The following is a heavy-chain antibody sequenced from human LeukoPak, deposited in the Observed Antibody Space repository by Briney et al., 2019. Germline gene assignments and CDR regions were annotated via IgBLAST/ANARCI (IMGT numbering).Heavy chain of an antibody. CDR2: IYYSGST. V-gene: IGHV4-59*01. CDR3: ARVSSSGHTYYFDY. D-gene: IGHD6-19*01. CDR1: GGSISSYY. J-gene: IGHJ4*02. Sequence: SETLSLTCTVSGGSISSYYWSWIRQPPGKGLEWIGYIYYSGSTYYNPSLKSRVTISVDTSKNQFSLKLSSVTAADTAVYYCARVSSSGHTYYFDYWGQGTLVTVSS.